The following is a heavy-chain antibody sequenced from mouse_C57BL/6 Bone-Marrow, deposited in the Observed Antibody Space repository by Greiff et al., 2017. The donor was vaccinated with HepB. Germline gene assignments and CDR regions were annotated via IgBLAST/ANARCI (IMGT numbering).Heavy chain of an antibody. J-gene: IGHJ4*01. D-gene: IGHD1-1*01. CDR1: GYTFTSYG. V-gene: IGHV1-81*01. CDR2: IYPRSGNT. CDR3: ARRGYYYGSSLLYYAMDY. Sequence: QVQLKQSGAELARPGASVKLSCKASGYTFTSYGISWVKQRTGQGLEWIGEIYPRSGNTYYNEKFKGKATLTADKSSSTAYMELRSLTSEDSAVYFCARRGYYYGSSLLYYAMDYWGQGTSVTVSS.